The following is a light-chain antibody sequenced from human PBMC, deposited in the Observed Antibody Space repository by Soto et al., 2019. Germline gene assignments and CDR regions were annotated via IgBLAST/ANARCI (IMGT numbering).Light chain of an antibody. CDR2: GAS. Sequence: EIVLTQSPGTLSFSPGERATLSCRASQSVSNNYLAWYQQKPGQAPRLLIYGASTRATGIPDRFSGSGSGTDFTLTISRLEPEDFALYYCQQYGSSPLTFGGGTKVDIK. J-gene: IGKJ4*01. CDR3: QQYGSSPLT. V-gene: IGKV3-20*01. CDR1: QSVSNNY.